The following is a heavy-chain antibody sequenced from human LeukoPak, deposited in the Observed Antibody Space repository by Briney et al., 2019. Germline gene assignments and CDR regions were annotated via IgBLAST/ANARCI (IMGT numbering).Heavy chain of an antibody. CDR1: GFTFSSYG. J-gene: IGHJ1*01. V-gene: IGHV3-30*02. D-gene: IGHD2-2*03. Sequence: PGGSLRLSCAASGFTFSSYGMHWVRQAPGKGLEWVAFIRYDGSNKYYADSVKGRFTISRDNSKNTLYLQMNSLRAEDTAVYYCAKGIGPSGYCSSTSCLTGYFQHWGQGTLVTVSS. CDR2: IRYDGSNK. CDR3: AKGIGPSGYCSSTSCLTGYFQH.